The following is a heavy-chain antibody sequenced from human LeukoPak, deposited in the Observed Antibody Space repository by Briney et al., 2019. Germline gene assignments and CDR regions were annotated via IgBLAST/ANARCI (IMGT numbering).Heavy chain of an antibody. D-gene: IGHD1-1*01. CDR1: GFTFSDYY. J-gene: IGHJ4*02. V-gene: IGHV3-53*01. CDR3: ARGRRYFDY. CDR2: IYSGGST. Sequence: GGSLRLSCAASGFTFSDYYMSWIRQAPGKGLEWVSVIYSGGSTYYADSVKGRFTISRDNSKNTLYLQMNSLRAEDTAVYYCARGRRYFDYWGQGTLVTVSS.